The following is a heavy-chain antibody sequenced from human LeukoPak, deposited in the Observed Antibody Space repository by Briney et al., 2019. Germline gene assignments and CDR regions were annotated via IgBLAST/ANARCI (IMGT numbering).Heavy chain of an antibody. CDR3: ARVQSQFFIVAPGIAFDI. Sequence: ASVKVSCKASGGTFTSYDINWVRQATGQGLEWMGWMNPNSGNTGSAQKFQGRVTMTRNTSISTAYMELSSLRSEDTAVYYCARVQSQFFIVAPGIAFDIWGQGTMVTVSS. J-gene: IGHJ3*02. CDR2: MNPNSGNT. D-gene: IGHD6-13*01. CDR1: GGTFTSYD. V-gene: IGHV1-8*01.